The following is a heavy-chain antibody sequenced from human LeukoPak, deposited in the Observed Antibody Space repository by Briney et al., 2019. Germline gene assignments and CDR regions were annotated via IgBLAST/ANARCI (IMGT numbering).Heavy chain of an antibody. Sequence: PGGSLRLSCAASGFTFSSYSMNWVRQAPGKGLEWVSSISSSSSYIYYADSVKGRFTISRDNSKNTLYLQMNSLRAEDTAVYYCARPGYCSGTSCPRFDPWGQGTLVTVS. V-gene: IGHV3-21*01. CDR1: GFTFSSYS. J-gene: IGHJ5*02. CDR2: ISSSSSYI. D-gene: IGHD2-2*01. CDR3: ARPGYCSGTSCPRFDP.